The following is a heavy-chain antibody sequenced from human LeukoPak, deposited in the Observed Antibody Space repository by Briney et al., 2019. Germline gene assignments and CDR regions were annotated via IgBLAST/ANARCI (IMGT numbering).Heavy chain of an antibody. J-gene: IGHJ5*02. D-gene: IGHD4-17*01. Sequence: TSETLSLTCTVSGGSISSGSYYWSWIRQPAGKGLEWIGRIYTSGSTNYNPSLKSRVTISVDTSKNQFSLKLSSVTAADTAVYYCARDPEDDYAWRHWFDPWGQGLLVTVSS. CDR2: IYTSGST. V-gene: IGHV4-61*02. CDR1: GGSISSGSYY. CDR3: ARDPEDDYAWRHWFDP.